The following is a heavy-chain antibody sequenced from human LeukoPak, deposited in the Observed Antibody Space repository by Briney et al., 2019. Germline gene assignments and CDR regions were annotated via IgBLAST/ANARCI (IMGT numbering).Heavy chain of an antibody. CDR1: GGSISSNIYY. CDR3: ARGIMLHY. CDR2: INHSGST. D-gene: IGHD3-16*01. V-gene: IGHV4-39*07. Sequence: SETLSLTCTVSGGSISSNIYYWGWIRQSPGKGLEWIGEINHSGSTNYNPSLKSRVTISVDTSKNQFSLKLSSVTAADTAVYYCARGIMLHYWGQGTLVTVSS. J-gene: IGHJ4*02.